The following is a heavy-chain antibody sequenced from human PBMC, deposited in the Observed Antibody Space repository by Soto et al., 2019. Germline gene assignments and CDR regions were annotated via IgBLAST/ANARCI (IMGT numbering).Heavy chain of an antibody. CDR2: ISYDGSNK. CDR1: GFTFSSYA. D-gene: IGHD2-21*01. V-gene: IGHV3-30-3*01. Sequence: PGGSLRLSCAASGFTFSSYAMHWFRQAPGKGLEWVAVISYDGSNKYYADSVKGRFTISRDNSKNTLYLQMNSLRAEDTAVYYCARDFRYSDVDPWGQGTLVTVSS. CDR3: ARDFRYSDVDP. J-gene: IGHJ5*01.